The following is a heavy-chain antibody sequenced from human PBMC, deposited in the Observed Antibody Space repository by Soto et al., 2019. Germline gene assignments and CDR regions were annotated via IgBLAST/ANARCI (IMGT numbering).Heavy chain of an antibody. CDR2: IIPIFGTA. Sequence: SVKVSCKASGGTFSSYAISWVRQAPGQGLEWMGGIIPIFGTANYAQKFQGRVTITADESTSTAYMELSSLRSEDTAVYYCARLRCVACGGDYNWFDPWGQGTLVTVSS. V-gene: IGHV1-69*13. D-gene: IGHD2-21*02. J-gene: IGHJ5*02. CDR1: GGTFSSYA. CDR3: ARLRCVACGGDYNWFDP.